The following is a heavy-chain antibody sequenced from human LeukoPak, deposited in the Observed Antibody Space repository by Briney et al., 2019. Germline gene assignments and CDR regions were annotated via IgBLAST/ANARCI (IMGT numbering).Heavy chain of an antibody. CDR1: GFTFSSYA. D-gene: IGHD3-10*01. CDR3: AKGGYGLGSYSGFDY. Sequence: GGSLRLSCAASGFTFSSYAMSWVRQAPGKGLEWVSPISGSGGRTYYADSVKGRFTISRDNSKNMLYLQMNSLRAEDTAVYYCAKGGYGLGSYSGFDYWGQGTLVTVSS. CDR2: ISGSGGRT. V-gene: IGHV3-23*01. J-gene: IGHJ4*02.